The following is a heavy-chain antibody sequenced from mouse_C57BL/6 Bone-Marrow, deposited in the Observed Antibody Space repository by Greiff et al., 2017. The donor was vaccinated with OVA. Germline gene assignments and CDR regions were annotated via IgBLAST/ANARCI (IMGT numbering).Heavy chain of an antibody. V-gene: IGHV1-76*01. Sequence: QVQLKQSGAEVVRPGASVKLSCKASGYTFPDHYINWVKQRPGQGLEWIARIYPGSGNTYYNEKFKGKATLTAEKSSNTAYMQLSSLTSEDSAVYFCARDDGYFFEYWGQGTTLTVSS. D-gene: IGHD2-3*01. CDR3: ARDDGYFFEY. CDR2: IYPGSGNT. CDR1: GYTFPDHY. J-gene: IGHJ2*01.